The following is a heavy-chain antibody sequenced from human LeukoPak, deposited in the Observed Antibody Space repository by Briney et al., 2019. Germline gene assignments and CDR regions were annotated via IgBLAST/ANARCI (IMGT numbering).Heavy chain of an antibody. CDR2: ISSNGGST. Sequence: GGSLRLSCSASGFTFSSYAMHWVRQVPGKGLEYVSAISSNGGSTYYADPVKGRFTISRDNSKNTLYLQMSSLRAEDTAVYYCVKGTVQSSEKDPHIVVVVAATLVYFDYWGQGTLVTVSS. CDR3: VKGTVQSSEKDPHIVVVVAATLVYFDY. V-gene: IGHV3-64D*09. D-gene: IGHD2-15*01. CDR1: GFTFSSYA. J-gene: IGHJ4*02.